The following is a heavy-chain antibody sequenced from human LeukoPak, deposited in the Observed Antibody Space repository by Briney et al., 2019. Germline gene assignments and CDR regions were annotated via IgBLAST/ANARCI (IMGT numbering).Heavy chain of an antibody. V-gene: IGHV4-59*01. CDR1: GGSISSYY. Sequence: SETLSLTCTVSGGSISSYYWSWLRQPPGKGLEWLGYIYYSGSTYYNPSLKSRVTISVDTSKNQFSLKLSSVTAADTAVYYCARGKCSGGSCYRDYWGQGTLVTVSS. D-gene: IGHD2-15*01. J-gene: IGHJ4*02. CDR2: IYYSGST. CDR3: ARGKCSGGSCYRDY.